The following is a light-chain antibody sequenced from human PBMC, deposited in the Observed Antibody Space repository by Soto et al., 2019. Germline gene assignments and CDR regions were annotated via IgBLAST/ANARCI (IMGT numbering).Light chain of an antibody. J-gene: IGKJ4*01. CDR3: QKYDNAPLT. V-gene: IGKV1-27*01. CDR1: QDISTY. Sequence: DIQMTQAPSSLSASVGDRVTITCRARQDISTYLAWYQQKPGKVPKLLISAAYTLQSGVPPRFSGSGSGTDFTLTISSLQHEDVATCYCQKYDNAPLTFGGGTKVEIK. CDR2: AAY.